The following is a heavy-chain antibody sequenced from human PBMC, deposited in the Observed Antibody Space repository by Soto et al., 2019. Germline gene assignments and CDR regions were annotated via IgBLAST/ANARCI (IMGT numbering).Heavy chain of an antibody. CDR2: IIPIFGTA. Sequence: QVQLVQSGAEVKKPGSSVKVSCKASGGTFSSYAISWVRQAPGQGLEWMGGIIPIFGTANYAQKFQGRVRSSADESTSRAYMELSSLRSEDTAVYYCARDLDSIAVAGCWGQGTLVTVSS. CDR1: GGTFSSYA. V-gene: IGHV1-69*01. CDR3: ARDLDSIAVAGC. J-gene: IGHJ4*02. D-gene: IGHD6-19*01.